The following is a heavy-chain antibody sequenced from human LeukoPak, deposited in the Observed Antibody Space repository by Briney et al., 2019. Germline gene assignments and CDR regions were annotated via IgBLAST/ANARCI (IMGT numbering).Heavy chain of an antibody. Sequence: SETLSLTCTVSGGSINNYYWSWVRQPAGRGLEWIGRIYPSGSTNYNPSLKSRVTMSVDTSKNQFSLKLSSVTAADTAVYYCVRDWEGFNFDIWGQGTMVTVSS. CDR1: GGSINNYY. J-gene: IGHJ3*02. CDR2: IYPSGST. V-gene: IGHV4-4*07. CDR3: VRDWEGFNFDI. D-gene: IGHD1-26*01.